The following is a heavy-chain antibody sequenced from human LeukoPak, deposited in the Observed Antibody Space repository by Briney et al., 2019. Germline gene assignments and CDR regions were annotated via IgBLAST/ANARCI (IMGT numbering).Heavy chain of an antibody. V-gene: IGHV1-2*02. D-gene: IGHD2-15*01. CDR1: VYTFTGYY. Sequence: GASVKVSRKASVYTFTGYYMHWVRQAPGQGLEWMGWINPHSGGTNYAQKFQGRVTMTRDTSISTAYMELSGLRSDDTAVYYCARSIWAGYCSGGSCYSGYYFDYWGQGTLVTVSS. CDR3: ARSIWAGYCSGGSCYSGYYFDY. CDR2: INPHSGGT. J-gene: IGHJ4*02.